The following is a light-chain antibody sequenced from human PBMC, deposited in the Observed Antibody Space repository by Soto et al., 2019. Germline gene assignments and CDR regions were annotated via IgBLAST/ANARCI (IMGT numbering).Light chain of an antibody. CDR1: SSDVGGYNY. Sequence: QSVLTQPASVSGSPGQSITISCTGTSSDVGGYNYVSWYQQHPGKAPKLMIYEVSNRPSGVSNRFSGSKSGNTASLTISGLQAEDEADYYCSSYTSSSLPVFGGGTKLTFL. V-gene: IGLV2-14*01. CDR3: SSYTSSSLPV. CDR2: EVS. J-gene: IGLJ2*01.